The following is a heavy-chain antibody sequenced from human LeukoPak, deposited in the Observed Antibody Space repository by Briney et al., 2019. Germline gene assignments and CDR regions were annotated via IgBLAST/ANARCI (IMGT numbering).Heavy chain of an antibody. D-gene: IGHD3-3*02. CDR2: INRDGSVK. CDR1: GFTFSDYW. V-gene: IGHV3-7*01. Sequence: GGSLRLSCAVSGFTFSDYWVTWVRQTPGKGLEFVANINRDGSVKNYVDSVKGRFAISRDNAKNSLYLQMTSLRVDDTAIYYCARDPGFSSFDYWGQGTLVTVSS. J-gene: IGHJ4*02. CDR3: ARDPGFSSFDY.